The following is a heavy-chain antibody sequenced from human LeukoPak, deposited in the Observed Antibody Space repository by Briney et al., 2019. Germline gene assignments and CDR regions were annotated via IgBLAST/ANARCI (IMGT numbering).Heavy chain of an antibody. D-gene: IGHD6-13*01. V-gene: IGHV1-8*01. Sequence: ASVKVSCKASGGTFTSYDINWVRQATGQGLEWMGWMNPNSGNTGYAQKFQGRVTMTRNTSISTAYMELSSLRSEDTAVYYCARHPSPQQLVLLGAFDIWGQGTMVTVSS. CDR2: MNPNSGNT. J-gene: IGHJ3*02. CDR3: ARHPSPQQLVLLGAFDI. CDR1: GGTFTSYD.